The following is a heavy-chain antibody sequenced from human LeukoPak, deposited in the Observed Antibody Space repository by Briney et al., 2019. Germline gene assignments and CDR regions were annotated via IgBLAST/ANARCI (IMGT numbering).Heavy chain of an antibody. Sequence: PSETLSLTCTVSGGSISSSSYYWGWIRQPPGKGLEWIGSIYYSGSTYYNPSLKSRVTISVDTSKNQFSLKLSSATAADTAVYYCARRRRYYDFWSGPDYWGQGTLVTVSS. V-gene: IGHV4-39*01. D-gene: IGHD3-3*01. J-gene: IGHJ4*02. CDR2: IYYSGST. CDR1: GGSISSSSYY. CDR3: ARRRRYYDFWSGPDY.